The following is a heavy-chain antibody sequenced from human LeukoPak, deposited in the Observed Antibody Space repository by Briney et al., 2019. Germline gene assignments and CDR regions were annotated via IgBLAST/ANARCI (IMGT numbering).Heavy chain of an antibody. J-gene: IGHJ4*02. Sequence: GASVKVSCKASGYTFTSYDINWVRQATGQGLEWMGWMNPNSGNTGYAQKFQGRVTMTRNTSISTAYMELSSLRSEDTAVYYCATGNMETITFFDYWGQGTLVTVSS. CDR2: MNPNSGNT. CDR1: GYTFTSYD. D-gene: IGHD4-11*01. V-gene: IGHV1-8*01. CDR3: ATGNMETITFFDY.